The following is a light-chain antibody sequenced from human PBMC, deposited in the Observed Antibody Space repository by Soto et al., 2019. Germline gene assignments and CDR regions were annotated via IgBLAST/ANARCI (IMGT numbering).Light chain of an antibody. CDR3: QQYNTFWM. V-gene: IGKV1-5*01. CDR1: PSISSW. CDR2: DVS. Sequence: DIQMTQSPSSLSASLGDRVTITCRASPSISSWLAWYQQKPWKAPKLLIYDVSSLESGVPSRFSGSGSGTEFSLTISSLQPDDIATYYCQQYNTFWMFGQGTKVDIK. J-gene: IGKJ1*01.